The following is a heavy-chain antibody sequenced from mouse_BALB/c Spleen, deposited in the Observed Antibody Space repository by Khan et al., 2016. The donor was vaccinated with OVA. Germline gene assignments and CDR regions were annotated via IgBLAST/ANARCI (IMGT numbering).Heavy chain of an antibody. Sequence: QVQLQQSGAELVRPGTSVKMSCKAAGYTFTNYWIGWVKQRPGHGLEWIGDIYPGSGNTNYNEKFKGKATLTADTSSSTAYMQLSNLTSEDSAIYYCARPYYYGSSYDTMDAWGQGTSVTVSS. CDR1: GYTFTNYW. CDR2: IYPGSGNT. V-gene: IGHV1-63*02. CDR3: ARPYYYGSSYDTMDA. D-gene: IGHD1-1*01. J-gene: IGHJ4*01.